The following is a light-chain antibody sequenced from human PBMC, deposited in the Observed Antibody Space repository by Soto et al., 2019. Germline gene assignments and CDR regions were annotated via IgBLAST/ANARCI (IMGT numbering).Light chain of an antibody. CDR1: SSDVGAYNY. Sequence: QSALTQPRSVSGSPGQSVTISCTGTSSDVGAYNYVSWYQQHPGKAPKLMIYDVSKRPSGVPDRFSGSKSGNTASLTISGLQAEDEADYYCCSYAGNCFGTGTKVTVL. V-gene: IGLV2-11*01. CDR2: DVS. CDR3: CSYAGNC. J-gene: IGLJ1*01.